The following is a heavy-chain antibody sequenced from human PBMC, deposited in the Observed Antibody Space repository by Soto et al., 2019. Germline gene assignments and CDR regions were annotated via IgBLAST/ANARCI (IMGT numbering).Heavy chain of an antibody. D-gene: IGHD3-16*02. Sequence: ASVKVSCKVSGYTLTELSMHWVRQAPGKGLEWMGGFDPEDGETIYAQKFQGRVTMTEDTSTDTAYMELSSLRSEDTAVYYCATDRVTFGGVIVRLWWGNLDYWGQGTLVTVSS. CDR2: FDPEDGET. V-gene: IGHV1-24*01. J-gene: IGHJ4*02. CDR1: GYTLTELS. CDR3: ATDRVTFGGVIVRLWWGNLDY.